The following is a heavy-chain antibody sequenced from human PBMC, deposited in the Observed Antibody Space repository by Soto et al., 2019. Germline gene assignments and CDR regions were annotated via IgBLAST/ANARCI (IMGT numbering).Heavy chain of an antibody. Sequence: GESLKISCKGSGYSFTSYWIGWVRQMPWKGLEWMGIIYPGDSDTRYSPSFQGQVTISADKSISTAYLQWSSLKASDTAMYYCARRSNFRYYYYAMDVWGQGTTVTVSS. J-gene: IGHJ6*02. CDR3: ARRSNFRYYYYAMDV. CDR2: IYPGDSDT. CDR1: GYSFTSYW. V-gene: IGHV5-51*01. D-gene: IGHD2-2*01.